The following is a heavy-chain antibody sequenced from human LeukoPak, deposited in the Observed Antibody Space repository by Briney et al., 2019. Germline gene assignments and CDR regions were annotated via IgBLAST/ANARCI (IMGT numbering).Heavy chain of an antibody. CDR1: GYTXTELS. D-gene: IGHD6-19*01. Sequence: ASVKVSCKVSGYTXTELSMHWVRQAPGKGLEWMGGFDPEDGETIYAQKFQGRVTMTEDTSTDTAYMELSSLRSEDTAVYYCATGAPSRRGIAVAGTETSHAFDIWGQGTMVTVPS. CDR3: ATGAPSRRGIAVAGTETSHAFDI. J-gene: IGHJ3*02. V-gene: IGHV1-24*01. CDR2: FDPEDGET.